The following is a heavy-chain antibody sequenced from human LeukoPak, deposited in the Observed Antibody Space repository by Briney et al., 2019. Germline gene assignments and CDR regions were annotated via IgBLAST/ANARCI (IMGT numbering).Heavy chain of an antibody. J-gene: IGHJ5*02. CDR2: IIPIFGTA. V-gene: IGHV1-69*13. CDR3: ARQPRMGYDSKADWFDP. Sequence: GASVKVSCKASGGTFSSYAISWVRQAPGQGLEWMGGIIPIFGTANYAQKFQGRVTITADESTSTAYMELSSLRSEDTAVYYCARQPRMGYDSKADWFDPWGQGTLVTVSS. D-gene: IGHD5-12*01. CDR1: GGTFSSYA.